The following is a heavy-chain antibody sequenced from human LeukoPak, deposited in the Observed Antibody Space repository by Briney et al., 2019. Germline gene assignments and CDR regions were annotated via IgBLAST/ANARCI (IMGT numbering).Heavy chain of an antibody. Sequence: PGGSLRLSCAASGFTFSSYSMNWVRQAPGKGLEWVSYISSSSSTIYYADSVKGRFTISRDNAKNTLYLEMNSLRVEDTAVYYCARDWYHAIDYWGQGTLVTVSS. J-gene: IGHJ4*02. D-gene: IGHD2-2*01. CDR1: GFTFSSYS. CDR3: ARDWYHAIDY. CDR2: ISSSSSTI. V-gene: IGHV3-48*04.